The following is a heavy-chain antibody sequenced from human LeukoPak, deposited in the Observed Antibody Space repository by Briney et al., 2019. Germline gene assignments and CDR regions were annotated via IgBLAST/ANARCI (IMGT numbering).Heavy chain of an antibody. CDR2: INHSGLT. D-gene: IGHD5-24*01. CDR3: ARRLQSASQNMDV. CDR1: AASFSDYY. J-gene: IGHJ6*03. V-gene: IGHV4-34*01. Sequence: SETLSLTCAVYAASFSDYYWSWIRQPPGKGLEWIGEINHSGLTNYNPSLKSRVSISVDTSKNQFSLKLSSVTAADTAVYYCARRLQSASQNMDVWGKGTTATVSS.